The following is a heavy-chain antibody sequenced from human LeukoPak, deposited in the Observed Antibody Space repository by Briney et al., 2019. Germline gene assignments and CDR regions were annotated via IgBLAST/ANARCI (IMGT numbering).Heavy chain of an antibody. CDR2: INPSGNT. Sequence: SETLSLTCAMHSESSGGDDWTWIRQPPGKGLEWIGEINPSGNTNYNPSLMSRVTISVDTSKNQFSLKLSSVTAADTAVYYCARGPIVVVPYYFDYWGQGTLVTVSS. D-gene: IGHD3-22*01. V-gene: IGHV4-34*01. CDR3: ARGPIVVVPYYFDY. CDR1: SESSGGDD. J-gene: IGHJ4*02.